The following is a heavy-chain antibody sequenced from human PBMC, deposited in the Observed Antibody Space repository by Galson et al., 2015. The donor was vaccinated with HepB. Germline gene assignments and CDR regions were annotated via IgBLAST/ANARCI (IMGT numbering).Heavy chain of an antibody. CDR2: ISSSGNTI. D-gene: IGHD3-10*01. Sequence: SLRLSCAAPGFTFSSYSMIWVRQAPGKGLEWISYISSSGNTIYYTDSVKGRFTISRDNAKKSLFLQMNSPRDEDTAVYYCARSLYSWEFPGALIDYWGQGTLVTVSS. V-gene: IGHV3-48*02. CDR3: ARSLYSWEFPGALIDY. CDR1: GFTFSSYS. J-gene: IGHJ4*02.